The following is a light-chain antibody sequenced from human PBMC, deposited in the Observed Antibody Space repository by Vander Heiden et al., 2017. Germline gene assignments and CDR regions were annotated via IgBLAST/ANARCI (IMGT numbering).Light chain of an antibody. CDR3: GAWYDSLRGAL. CDR2: KND. J-gene: IGLJ2*01. Sequence: QSVLTQPPSASGTPGQRVTISCSGSTSNLGIHDIFWYKQLPGSAPTPLIYKNDQRPSGVPDRFSASKSGTSASLAISGLRSEDEGDYYCGAWYDSLRGALVGGGTKVTVL. V-gene: IGLV1-47*01. CDR1: TSNLGIHD.